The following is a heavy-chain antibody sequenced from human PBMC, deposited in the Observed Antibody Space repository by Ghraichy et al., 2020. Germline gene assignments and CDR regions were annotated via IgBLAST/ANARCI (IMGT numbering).Heavy chain of an antibody. V-gene: IGHV3-30-3*01. CDR2: ISYDGSHK. CDR1: GFTFSNYA. D-gene: IGHD3-10*01. J-gene: IGHJ4*02. Sequence: GGSLRLSCAASGFTFSNYAMHWVRQTPGKGLEWVALISYDGSHKYYADSVKGRFTISRDNSKNTLYLQMNSLRAEDTAVYFCARDGYYGSGSYFSRGPFDYWGQGTLVTVSS. CDR3: ARDGYYGSGSYFSRGPFDY.